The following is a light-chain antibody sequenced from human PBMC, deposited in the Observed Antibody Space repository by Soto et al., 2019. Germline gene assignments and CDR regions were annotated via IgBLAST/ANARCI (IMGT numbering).Light chain of an antibody. J-gene: IGLJ2*01. V-gene: IGLV1-44*01. Sequence: QSVLTQPPSASGAPGQRVTISCSGSGSSIGTNTVNRYRQLPGTAPKLLIYGNNQWPSGVPDRFSGSKSGTSASLAISGLQSEDEAEYYCAAWDGSLNSVLFGGGTKVTVL. CDR1: GSSIGTNT. CDR2: GNN. CDR3: AAWDGSLNSVL.